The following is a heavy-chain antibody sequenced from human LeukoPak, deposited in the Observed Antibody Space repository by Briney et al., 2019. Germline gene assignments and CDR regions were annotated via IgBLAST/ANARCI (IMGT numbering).Heavy chain of an antibody. CDR2: ISGTGAHT. J-gene: IGHJ4*02. D-gene: IGHD6-13*01. CDR3: AKDIHVAAAVPAPY. CDR1: GITFETYA. V-gene: IGHV3-23*01. Sequence: PGGSLRLSCEVSGITFETYAMNWVRQAPGKGLEWDAGISGTGAHTYYADSVKGRFTVSRDNSRDTLYLLLKSLRAEDTAVYFCAKDIHVAAAVPAPYWGQGTLVTVSS.